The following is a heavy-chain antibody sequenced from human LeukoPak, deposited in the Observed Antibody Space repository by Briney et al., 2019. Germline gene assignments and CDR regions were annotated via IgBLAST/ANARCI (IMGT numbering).Heavy chain of an antibody. CDR2: INPNSGGT. CDR1: GYTFTGYY. Sequence: GASVKVSCKASGYTFTGYYVHWVRQAPGQGLEWMGWINPNSGGTNYAQKFQGRVAMTRDTSISTAYMELSRLRSDDTAVYYCARDMSTRVTPISYAFDVWGQGTMVTVSS. CDR3: ARDMSTRVTPISYAFDV. J-gene: IGHJ3*01. D-gene: IGHD4-23*01. V-gene: IGHV1-2*02.